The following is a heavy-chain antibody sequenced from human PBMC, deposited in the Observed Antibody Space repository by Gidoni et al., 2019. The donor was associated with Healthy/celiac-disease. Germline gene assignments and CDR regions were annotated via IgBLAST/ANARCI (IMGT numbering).Heavy chain of an antibody. D-gene: IGHD2-15*01. Sequence: EVQLLESGGGSVQRGGCLRLSCADAGFTFSSYGMSWGRQAPGKGLGWVSAISCRSFSTYSADSVKGRFTISRDNSKNTLYLQMNSLRAEDSAVYYCAKGWWELNYWGQGTLVTVSS. J-gene: IGHJ4*02. CDR1: GFTFSSYG. V-gene: IGHV3-23*01. CDR3: AKGWWELNY. CDR2: ISCRSFST.